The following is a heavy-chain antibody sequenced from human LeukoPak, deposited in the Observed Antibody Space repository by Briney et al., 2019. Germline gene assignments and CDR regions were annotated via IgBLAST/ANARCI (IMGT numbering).Heavy chain of an antibody. V-gene: IGHV4-59*10. CDR3: ARASYSYDINGWVLFDY. J-gene: IGHJ4*02. Sequence: SEILSLTCAVYGGSFSGYYWSWIRQPAGKGLEWIGRIYTSGSTNYNPSLKSRVTISGDTSKNQFSLRLSSVTAADTAVYYCARASYSYDINGWVLFDYWGQGTLVSVSS. CDR1: GGSFSGYY. CDR2: IYTSGST. D-gene: IGHD3-22*01.